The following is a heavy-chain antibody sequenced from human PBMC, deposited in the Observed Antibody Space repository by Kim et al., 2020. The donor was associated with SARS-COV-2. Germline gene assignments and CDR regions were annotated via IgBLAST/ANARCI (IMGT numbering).Heavy chain of an antibody. CDR2: ISYDGSNK. Sequence: GGSLRLSCAASGFTFSSYAMHWVRQAPGKGLEWVAVISYDGSNKYYADSVKGRFTISRDNSKNTLNLQMNSLRAEDTAVYYCARDGPHYYGSGSYANY. V-gene: IGHV3-30*04. CDR1: GFTFSSYA. CDR3: ARDGPHYYGSGSYANY. J-gene: IGHJ6*01. D-gene: IGHD3-10*01.